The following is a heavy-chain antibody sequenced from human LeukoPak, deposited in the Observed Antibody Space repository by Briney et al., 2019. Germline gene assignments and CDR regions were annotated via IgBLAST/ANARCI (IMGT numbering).Heavy chain of an antibody. V-gene: IGHV1-2*06. J-gene: IGHJ4*02. Sequence: ASVKVSCKASGYTFTGYYMHWVRQAPGQGLEWMGRINPNSGGTNYAQKLQSRVTMSRDTSISTAYMELSRLRSDDTAVYYCARVGIVRGVIDYWGQGTLVTVSS. CDR2: INPNSGGT. D-gene: IGHD3-10*01. CDR3: ARVGIVRGVIDY. CDR1: GYTFTGYY.